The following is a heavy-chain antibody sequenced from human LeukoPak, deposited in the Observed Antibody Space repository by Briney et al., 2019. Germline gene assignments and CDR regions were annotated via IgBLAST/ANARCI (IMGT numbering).Heavy chain of an antibody. CDR1: GGSFSGYY. V-gene: IGHV4-34*01. Sequence: SETLSLTCAVYGGSFSGYYWSWNRQPPGKGLEWIGEINHSGSTNYNPSLESRVTISVDTSKNRFSLKLSSVTAADPAVYYRARVPPSPSQLVSYYGMDAWGQGTTVTVSS. CDR2: INHSGST. D-gene: IGHD6-6*01. J-gene: IGHJ6*02. CDR3: ARVPPSPSQLVSYYGMDA.